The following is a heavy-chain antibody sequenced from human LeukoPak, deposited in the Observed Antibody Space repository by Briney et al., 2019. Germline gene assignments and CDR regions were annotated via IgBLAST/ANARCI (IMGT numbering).Heavy chain of an antibody. CDR3: ARVPYEYSSSSYFDY. Sequence: PSQTLSLTCTVSGGSFSSYYWSWIRQPPGKGLEWIGYIYYSGSTNYNPSLKSRVTISVDTSKNQFSLKLSSVTAADTAVYYCARVPYEYSSSSYFDYWGQGTLVTVSS. D-gene: IGHD6-6*01. V-gene: IGHV4-59*01. J-gene: IGHJ4*02. CDR1: GGSFSSYY. CDR2: IYYSGST.